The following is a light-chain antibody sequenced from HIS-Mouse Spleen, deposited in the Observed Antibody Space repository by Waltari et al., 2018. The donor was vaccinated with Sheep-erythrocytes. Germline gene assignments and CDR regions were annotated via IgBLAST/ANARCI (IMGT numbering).Light chain of an antibody. CDR1: QSISSY. CDR2: AAS. CDR3: QQSYSTPWT. Sequence: QMTQSPSSLSASVGDRVTITCRASQSISSYLNWYQQKPGKAPKLLIYAASSLQSGVPSRFSGSGSGTDFTLTISSLQPEDFATYYCQQSYSTPWTFGQGTKVEIK. V-gene: IGKV1-39*01. J-gene: IGKJ1*01.